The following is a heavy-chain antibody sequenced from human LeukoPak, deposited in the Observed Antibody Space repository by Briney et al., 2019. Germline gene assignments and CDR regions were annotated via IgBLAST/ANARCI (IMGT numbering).Heavy chain of an antibody. D-gene: IGHD6-19*01. CDR1: GFTFSSYA. V-gene: IGHV3-23*01. Sequence: GGSLRLSCAASGFTFSSYAMSWVRQAPGKGLEWVSAISGSGGSTYCADSVKGRFTISRDNSKNTLYPQMNSLRAEDTAVYYCAKARTYSSGWYWAYWGQGTLVTVSS. J-gene: IGHJ4*02. CDR3: AKARTYSSGWYWAY. CDR2: ISGSGGST.